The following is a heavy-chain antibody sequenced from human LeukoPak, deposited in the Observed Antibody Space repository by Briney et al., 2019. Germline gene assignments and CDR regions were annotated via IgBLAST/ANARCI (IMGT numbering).Heavy chain of an antibody. Sequence: SVKVSCKASGGTFSNYAISWVRQAPGQGLEWMGGIITNFGTTNYAQKYQGRVTITADESTSTVYMELSSLRSEDTAVYYCARPRTHYDFWRGYPPFDYWGQGTLVTVSS. V-gene: IGHV1-69*01. CDR2: IITNFGTT. D-gene: IGHD3-3*01. J-gene: IGHJ4*02. CDR3: ARPRTHYDFWRGYPPFDY. CDR1: GGTFSNYA.